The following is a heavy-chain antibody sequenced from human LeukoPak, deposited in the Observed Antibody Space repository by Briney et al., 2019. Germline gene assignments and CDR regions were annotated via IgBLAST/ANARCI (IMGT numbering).Heavy chain of an antibody. Sequence: GGSLRLSCAASGFTFSSYAMSWVRQAPGKGLEWVSAISGSGGATYYADSVKGRFTIPRDNSKNTLYLQMNSLKTEDTAVYYCTTDHLLTTMVRGGCDYWGQGTLVTVSS. CDR1: GFTFSSYA. V-gene: IGHV3-23*01. J-gene: IGHJ4*02. CDR3: TTDHLLTTMVRGGCDY. D-gene: IGHD3-10*01. CDR2: ISGSGGAT.